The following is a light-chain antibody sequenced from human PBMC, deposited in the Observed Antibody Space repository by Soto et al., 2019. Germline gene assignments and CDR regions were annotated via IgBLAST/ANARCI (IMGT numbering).Light chain of an antibody. V-gene: IGLV2-14*03. J-gene: IGLJ1*01. CDR1: SSDVGGYNY. CDR2: DVS. CDR3: SSYTTSNTRQIV. Sequence: QSVLTQPASVSGSPGQSITISCTGTSSDVGGYNYVSWYQHHPGKSLKLLIYDVSNRPSGVSNLFSGSKSDNTASLTISGLQPEDEADYYCSSYTTSNTRQIVFGTGTKVTVL.